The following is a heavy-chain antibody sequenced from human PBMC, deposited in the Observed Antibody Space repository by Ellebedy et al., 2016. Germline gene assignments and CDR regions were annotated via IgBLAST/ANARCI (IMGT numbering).Heavy chain of an antibody. J-gene: IGHJ6*02. D-gene: IGHD3-10*01. CDR2: ISYTGTTV. Sequence: GGSLRLSCAASGFIFSNYYMNWVRQAPGKGLEWISSISYTGTTVYYRDSVKGRFTISRDNAQKSLYLQMNSLRAEDTAVYYCARDELLKKPDYYAMDIWGQGTTVTVSS. CDR1: GFIFSNYY. V-gene: IGHV3-11*04. CDR3: ARDELLKKPDYYAMDI.